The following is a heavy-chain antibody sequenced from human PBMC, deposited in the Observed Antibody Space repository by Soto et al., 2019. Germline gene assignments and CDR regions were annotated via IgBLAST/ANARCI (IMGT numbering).Heavy chain of an antibody. J-gene: IGHJ4*02. D-gene: IGHD3-22*01. V-gene: IGHV3-30*18. CDR2: ISYDGSNK. Sequence: QVQLVESGGGVVQPGSSLRLSCAASGFTFSSYGMHWVRQAPGKGLEWVAVISYDGSNKYYADSVKGRFTISRDNSKNTLYLQMNSLRAEDTAVYYCAKDVRYDSSGYPDYWGQGTLVTVSS. CDR3: AKDVRYDSSGYPDY. CDR1: GFTFSSYG.